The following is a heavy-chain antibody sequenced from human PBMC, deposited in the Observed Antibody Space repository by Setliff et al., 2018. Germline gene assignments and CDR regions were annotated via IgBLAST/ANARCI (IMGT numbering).Heavy chain of an antibody. V-gene: IGHV4-61*02. J-gene: IGHJ4*02. CDR2: LHTSGTT. CDR1: GGSITSGSYY. Sequence: SETLSLTCAVSGGSITSGSYYWSWIRQPAGEGLEWIGRLHTSGTTVYNPSLKGRVTISADTSTHHFSLKLTSVTAADTAVYYCARDNTIVGATDYWGQGALVTVSS. CDR3: ARDNTIVGATDY. D-gene: IGHD1-26*01.